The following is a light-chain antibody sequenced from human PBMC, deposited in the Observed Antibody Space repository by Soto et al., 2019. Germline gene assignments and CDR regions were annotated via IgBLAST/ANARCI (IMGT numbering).Light chain of an antibody. CDR2: AAS. Sequence: DIKMTQSPTSLSASVGDRVTITCRASQSISSYLNWYQQKPGKAPKLLIYAASSLQSGVPSRFSGSGSGTDFTLTISSLQPEDFATYYCQQGYSTLITFGQGTRLEIK. CDR1: QSISSY. J-gene: IGKJ5*01. CDR3: QQGYSTLIT. V-gene: IGKV1-39*01.